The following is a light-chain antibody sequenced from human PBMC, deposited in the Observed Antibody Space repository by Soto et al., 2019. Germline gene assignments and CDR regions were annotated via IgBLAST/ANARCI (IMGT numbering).Light chain of an antibody. CDR2: DVS. CDR3: SSHTXNNTRV. J-gene: IGLJ1*01. Sequence: QSALAQPASVSGSPGQSIAISCTGTSSDVGAYNYVSWYQQHPGKAPKLIIYDVSNRPSGVSNRFSGSKSGNTASLTISGLQAEDEDDYYCSSHTXNNTRVFGTGTKVTVL. V-gene: IGLV2-14*01. CDR1: SSDVGAYNY.